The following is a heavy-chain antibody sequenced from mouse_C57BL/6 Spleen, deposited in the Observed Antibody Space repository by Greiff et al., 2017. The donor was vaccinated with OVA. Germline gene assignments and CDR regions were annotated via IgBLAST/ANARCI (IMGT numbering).Heavy chain of an antibody. CDR2: IDPEDGDT. CDR3: TTDYYGSRGFAY. Sequence: VQLKQSGAELVRPGASVKLSCTASGFNIKDYYMHWVKQRPEQGLEWIGRIDPEDGDTEYAPKFQGKATMTADTSSNTAYLQLSSLTSEDTAVHYCTTDYYGSRGFAYWGQGTLVTVSA. D-gene: IGHD1-1*01. V-gene: IGHV14-1*01. J-gene: IGHJ3*01. CDR1: GFNIKDYY.